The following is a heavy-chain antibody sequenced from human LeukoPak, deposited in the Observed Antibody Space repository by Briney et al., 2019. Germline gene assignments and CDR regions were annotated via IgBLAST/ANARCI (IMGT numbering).Heavy chain of an antibody. CDR3: AHGLWHYDAFDV. J-gene: IGHJ3*01. CDR2: IKSKTAGETT. CDR1: GFTFSSYA. D-gene: IGHD3-10*01. V-gene: IGHV3-15*01. Sequence: GGSLRLSCAASGFTFSSYAMSWVRQAPGKGLEWVGRIKSKTAGETTDYAAPVKGRFTISRDDPKITLYLQMNSLKTEDTAVYYCAHGLWHYDAFDVWGQGTMDTVSS.